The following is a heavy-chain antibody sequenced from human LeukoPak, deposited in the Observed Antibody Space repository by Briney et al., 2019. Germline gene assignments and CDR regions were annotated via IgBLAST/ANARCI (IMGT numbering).Heavy chain of an antibody. Sequence: GASVKVSCKASGYTFTSYGISWVRQASGQGPEWMGSISAYNGNTNYAHKLKGRVTITTDTSTSTAYMELRSLRSDDTAVYYCAREGLLVGDIDVWGQGTTVTVSS. J-gene: IGHJ6*02. D-gene: IGHD2-8*02. CDR2: ISAYNGNT. CDR3: AREGLLVGDIDV. CDR1: GYTFTSYG. V-gene: IGHV1-18*01.